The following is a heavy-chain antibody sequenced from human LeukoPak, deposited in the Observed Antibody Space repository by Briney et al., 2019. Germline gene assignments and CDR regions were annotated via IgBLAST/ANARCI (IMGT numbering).Heavy chain of an antibody. Sequence: GGTLRLSCAVSGFTFSNACMSWVRKAPGKGREWVGRIRRQTEAGTTDYHAPVNSRFTNSRDDSKTTYAMHIHSLQTEDTAVYHCPTDSVNWGQGTLVTVSS. CDR1: GFTFSNAC. CDR2: IRRQTEAGTT. D-gene: IGHD6-25*01. V-gene: IGHV3-15*01. CDR3: PTDSVN. J-gene: IGHJ4*02.